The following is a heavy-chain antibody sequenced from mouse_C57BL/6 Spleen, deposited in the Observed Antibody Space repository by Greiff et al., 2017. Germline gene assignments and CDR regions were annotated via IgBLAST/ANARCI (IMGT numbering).Heavy chain of an antibody. J-gene: IGHJ4*01. D-gene: IGHD2-1*01. CDR2: IDPSDSET. CDR1: GYTFTSYW. Sequence: QVQPQQPGAELVRPGSSVKLSCKASGYTFTSYWMHWVKQRPIQGLEWIGNIDPSDSETHYNQKFKDKATLTVDKSSSTAYMQLSSLTSEDSAVYYCARARVYYGNYCMDYWGQGTSVTVSS. V-gene: IGHV1-52*01. CDR3: ARARVYYGNYCMDY.